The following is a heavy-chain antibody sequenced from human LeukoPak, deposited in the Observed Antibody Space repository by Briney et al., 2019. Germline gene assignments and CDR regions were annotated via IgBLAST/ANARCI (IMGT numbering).Heavy chain of an antibody. CDR3: TTTVTTWGIYYYYMDV. D-gene: IGHD4-17*01. V-gene: IGHV3-15*01. CDR1: GFTFSSYA. J-gene: IGHJ6*03. CDR2: IKSKTDGGTT. Sequence: GGSLRLSCAASGFTFSSYAMHWVRQAPGKGLEWVGRIKSKTDGGTTDYAAPVKGRFTISRDDSKNTLYLQMNSLKTEDTAVYYCTTTVTTWGIYYYYMDVWGKGTTVTVSS.